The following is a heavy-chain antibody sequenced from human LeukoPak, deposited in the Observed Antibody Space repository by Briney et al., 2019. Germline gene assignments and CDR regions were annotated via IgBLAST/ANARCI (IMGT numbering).Heavy chain of an antibody. V-gene: IGHV6-1*01. CDR2: TYYRSKWYN. CDR1: GYSLSSNSSA. D-gene: IGHD3-10*01. Sequence: SQTLSLTRAISGYSLSSNSSAWNWIRQSPSRGLEWLGRTYYRSKWYNDYAVSVKSRITINPDTSKNQFSLQLNSVTPEDTAVYYCARAAGAFGEFDYWGQGTLVTVSS. J-gene: IGHJ4*02. CDR3: ARAAGAFGEFDY.